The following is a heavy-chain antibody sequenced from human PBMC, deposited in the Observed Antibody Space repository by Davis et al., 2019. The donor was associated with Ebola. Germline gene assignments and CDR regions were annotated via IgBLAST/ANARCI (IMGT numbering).Heavy chain of an antibody. CDR2: IYYSGST. Sequence: MPSETLSLTCTVSGGSISSGDYYWSWIRQPPGKGLEWIGYIYYSGSTYYNPSLKSRVTISVDTSKNQFSLKLSSVTAADTAVYYCARHRYDSSGYRFPLGFASWGQGTLVTVSS. V-gene: IGHV4-30-4*01. J-gene: IGHJ4*02. CDR1: GGSISSGDYY. D-gene: IGHD3-22*01. CDR3: ARHRYDSSGYRFPLGFAS.